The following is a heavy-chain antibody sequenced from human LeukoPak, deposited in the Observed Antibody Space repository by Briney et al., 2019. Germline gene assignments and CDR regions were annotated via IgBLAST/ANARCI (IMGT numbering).Heavy chain of an antibody. Sequence: GGSLRLSCAASEFTLSSYSMNWVRQAPGKGLEWVSSISSSSSYQNYADSVKGRFTISRDNAKNSVYLQINSLRAEDTALYYCAKNLGSGWFFPFASWSQGTLVTVS. V-gene: IGHV3-21*04. D-gene: IGHD6-19*01. CDR1: EFTLSSYS. J-gene: IGHJ4*02. CDR3: AKNLGSGWFFPFAS. CDR2: ISSSSSYQ.